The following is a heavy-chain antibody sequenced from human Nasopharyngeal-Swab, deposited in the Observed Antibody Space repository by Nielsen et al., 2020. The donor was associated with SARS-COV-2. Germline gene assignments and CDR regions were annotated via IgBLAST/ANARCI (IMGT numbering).Heavy chain of an antibody. Sequence: GESLKISCAASGFTFSDRYMIWIRQAPGKGLEWISYISSRSTSINYADSVKGRFTISRDNAKNSLYLQMNSLRAEDTAVYYCARRAGYCSGGTDCYYFDPWGQGTLVTVSS. V-gene: IGHV3-11*01. CDR1: GFTFSDRY. CDR3: ARRAGYCSGGTDCYYFDP. CDR2: ISSRSTSI. J-gene: IGHJ4*02. D-gene: IGHD2-15*01.